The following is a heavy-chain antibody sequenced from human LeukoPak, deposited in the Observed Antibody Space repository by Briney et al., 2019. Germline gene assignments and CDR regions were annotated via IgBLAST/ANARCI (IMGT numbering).Heavy chain of an antibody. J-gene: IGHJ4*02. V-gene: IGHV3-48*01. CDR3: ARAPYCSITSCYVRYFDY. CDR1: GFTFSSYS. CDR2: ISSNSITT. D-gene: IGHD2-2*01. Sequence: PGGSLRLSCAASGFTFSSYSMNWVRQAPGKGLEWISYISSNSITTYYADSVKGRFTISRDNAKNSLYLQMNSLRAEDTAVYYCARAPYCSITSCYVRYFDYWGQGTLVTVSS.